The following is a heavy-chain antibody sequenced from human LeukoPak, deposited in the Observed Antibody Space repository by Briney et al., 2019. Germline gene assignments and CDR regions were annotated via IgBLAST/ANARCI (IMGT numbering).Heavy chain of an antibody. D-gene: IGHD3-22*01. CDR1: GFTFDDYA. CDR2: ISWNSDSI. V-gene: IGHV3-9*01. CDR3: AKDISYYDSSGYLDY. J-gene: IGHJ4*02. Sequence: GGSLRLSCAASGFTFDDYAMHWVRQAPGKGLEWVSGISWNSDSIGYADSVKGRFTISRDNAKNSLYLQMNSLRAEDTALYYCAKDISYYDSSGYLDYWGQGTLVTVSS.